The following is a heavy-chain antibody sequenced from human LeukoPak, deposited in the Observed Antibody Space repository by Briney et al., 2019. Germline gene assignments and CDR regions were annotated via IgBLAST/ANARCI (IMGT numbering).Heavy chain of an antibody. Sequence: GGSLRLSCAASGFTFRSYSMNWVRQAPGRGLEWVSSISMSSSFIYYAESLKGRFTISRDNAKNSLYLQMNGLRADDTAVYYCTSGGEQQLDRFDYWGQGTLVTVSS. CDR1: GFTFRSYS. CDR2: ISMSSSFI. J-gene: IGHJ4*02. V-gene: IGHV3-21*04. D-gene: IGHD6-13*01. CDR3: TSGGEQQLDRFDY.